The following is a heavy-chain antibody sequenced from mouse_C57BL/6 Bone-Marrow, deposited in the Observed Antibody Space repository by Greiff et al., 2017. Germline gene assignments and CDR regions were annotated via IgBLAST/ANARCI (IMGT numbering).Heavy chain of an antibody. J-gene: IGHJ3*01. D-gene: IGHD1-1*01. CDR1: GYTFTDYN. V-gene: IGHV1-22*01. CDR3: ARSLNYYGSSPWFAY. CDR2: INPNNGGT. Sequence: EVQLVESGPELVKPGASVKMSCKASGYTFTDYNMHWVKQSHGKSLEWIGYINPNNGGTSYNQKFKGKATLTVNKSSSTAYMELRSLTSEDSAVYYCARSLNYYGSSPWFAYWGQGTLVTVSA.